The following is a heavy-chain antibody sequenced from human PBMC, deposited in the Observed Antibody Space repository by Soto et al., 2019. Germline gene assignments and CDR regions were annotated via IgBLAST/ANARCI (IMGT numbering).Heavy chain of an antibody. Sequence: SETLSLTCTVSGGSISSGGYYWSWIRQHPGKGLEWIGYIYYSGSTYYNPSLKSRVTISVDTSKNQFSLKLSSVTAADTAVYYCARSGDIVVVPAAPFDYWGQGTLVTVSS. CDR3: ARSGDIVVVPAAPFDY. J-gene: IGHJ4*02. CDR2: IYYSGST. V-gene: IGHV4-31*03. D-gene: IGHD2-2*01. CDR1: GGSISSGGYY.